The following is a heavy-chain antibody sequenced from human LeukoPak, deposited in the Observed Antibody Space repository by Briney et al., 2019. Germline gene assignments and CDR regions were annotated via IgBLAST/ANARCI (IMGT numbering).Heavy chain of an antibody. CDR2: MFHSGST. CDR1: GGSISSSSYY. V-gene: IGHV4-39*07. J-gene: IGHJ4*02. CDR3: ARAGTNLGDYDY. D-gene: IGHD4-17*01. Sequence: PSETLSLTCTVSGGSISSSSYYWAWLRQSPEKGLECIATMFHSGSTYYNPSLKSRVTTSVDTSKNEFSLNLSSVTAADTAVYYCARAGTNLGDYDYWGQGTLVTVSS.